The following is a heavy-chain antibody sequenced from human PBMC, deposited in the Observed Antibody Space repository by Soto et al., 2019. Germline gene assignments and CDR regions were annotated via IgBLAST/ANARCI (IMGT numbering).Heavy chain of an antibody. CDR2: ISGSGGST. CDR3: AKVWVPHNPLGYCSGGSCFGDLDY. J-gene: IGHJ4*02. D-gene: IGHD2-15*01. CDR1: GFTFSSYA. Sequence: GGSLRLSCAASGFTFSSYAMSWVRQAPGKGLEWVSAISGSGGSTYYADSVKGRFTISRDNSKNTLYLQMNSLRAEDTAVYYCAKVWVPHNPLGYCSGGSCFGDLDYWGQGTLVTVSS. V-gene: IGHV3-23*01.